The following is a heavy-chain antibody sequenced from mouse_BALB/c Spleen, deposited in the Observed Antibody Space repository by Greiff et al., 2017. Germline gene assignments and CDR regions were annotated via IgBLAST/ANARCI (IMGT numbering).Heavy chain of an antibody. CDR3: ARDRGECFDY. CDR2: INSNGGST. V-gene: IGHV5-6-3*01. J-gene: IGHJ2*01. Sequence: EVMLVESGGGLVQPGGSLKLSCAASGFTFSSYGMSWVRQTPDKRLELVATINSNGGSTYYPDSVKGRFTISRDNAKNTLYLQMSSLKSEDTAMYYCARDRGECFDYWGQGTTLTVSS. CDR1: GFTFSSYG.